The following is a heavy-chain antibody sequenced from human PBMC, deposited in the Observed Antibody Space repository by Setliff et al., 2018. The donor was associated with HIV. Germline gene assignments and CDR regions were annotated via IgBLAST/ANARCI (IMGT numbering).Heavy chain of an antibody. J-gene: IGHJ6*02. CDR2: MNPNSGNT. CDR1: GYTFTSYD. D-gene: IGHD3-3*01. CDR3: ARGFNFWSGYSIDYYYGMDV. Sequence: ASVKVSCKASGYTFTSYDINWVRQATGQGLEWMGWMNPNSGNTGYAQKFQGRVTMTGNTSISTAYMELSSLRSEDTAVYYCARGFNFWSGYSIDYYYGMDVWGQGTTVTVSS. V-gene: IGHV1-8*02.